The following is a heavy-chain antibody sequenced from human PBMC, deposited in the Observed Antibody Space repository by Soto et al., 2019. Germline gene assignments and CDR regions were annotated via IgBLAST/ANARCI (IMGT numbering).Heavy chain of an antibody. Sequence: SETLSLTCTVSGGSISSGGYYWSWIRQHPGKGLEWIGYIYYSGSTNYNPSLTSRVTISVDTSKNQFSLKLSSVTAADTAVYYCARRYGKNAFDFWGQGTLVTVSS. CDR3: ARRYGKNAFDF. CDR2: IYYSGST. D-gene: IGHD5-18*01. V-gene: IGHV4-61*08. CDR1: GGSISSGGYY. J-gene: IGHJ4*02.